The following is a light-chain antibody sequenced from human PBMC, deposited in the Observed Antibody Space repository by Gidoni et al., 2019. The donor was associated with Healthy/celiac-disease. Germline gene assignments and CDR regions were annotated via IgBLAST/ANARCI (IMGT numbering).Light chain of an antibody. CDR3: MQALQTPWT. V-gene: IGKV2-28*01. J-gene: IGKJ1*01. Sequence: DLVMTQSPLSLPVTPGEPASISCRSSQSLLHSNGYNYLDWYLQKPGQSPQLLIYLGSNRASGVPDRFSGSRSGTDFTLKISRVEAEDVGVYYCMQALQTPWTFXQXTKVEIK. CDR1: QSLLHSNGYNY. CDR2: LGS.